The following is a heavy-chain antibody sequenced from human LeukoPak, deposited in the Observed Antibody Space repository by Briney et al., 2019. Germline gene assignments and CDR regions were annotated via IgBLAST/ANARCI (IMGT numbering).Heavy chain of an antibody. Sequence: SETLSLTCAVYGGSFSGYYWSWIRQPPGKGLEWIGEINHSGSTYYNPSLKSRVTISVDTSKNQFSLKLSSVTAADTAVYYCARRAVAGTFDYWGQGTLVTVSS. D-gene: IGHD6-19*01. CDR2: INHSGST. CDR3: ARRAVAGTFDY. V-gene: IGHV4-34*01. CDR1: GGSFSGYY. J-gene: IGHJ4*02.